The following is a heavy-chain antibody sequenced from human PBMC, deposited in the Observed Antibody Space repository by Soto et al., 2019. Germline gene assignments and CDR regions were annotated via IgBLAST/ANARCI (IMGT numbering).Heavy chain of an antibody. CDR1: GGSISPYY. V-gene: IGHV4-59*06. D-gene: IGHD6-13*01. J-gene: IGHJ5*02. CDR2: IYYSGST. Sequence: SETLSLTCTLSGGSISPYYWSWIRQPPGKGLEWIGYIYYSGSTYYNPSLKSRVTISVDTSKNQFSLKLSSVTAADTAVYYCARVFSDSSSFFDPWGQGTLVTVSS. CDR3: ARVFSDSSSFFDP.